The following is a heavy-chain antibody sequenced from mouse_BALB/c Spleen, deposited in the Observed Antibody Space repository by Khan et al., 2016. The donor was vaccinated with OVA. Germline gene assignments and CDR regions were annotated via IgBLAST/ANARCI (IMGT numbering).Heavy chain of an antibody. CDR3: ARGLFDV. CDR2: INPNNGDT. Sequence: EVQLQPSGPELVKPGASVKMSCKASGYTFTDYYMKWMKQSHGKSLEWIGDINPNNGDTFYNQKFKDKATLTVDKSSSTAYMQLNSLTSEDSAVYYCARGLFDVWGAGTTVTVSS. J-gene: IGHJ1*01. V-gene: IGHV1-26*01. CDR1: GYTFTDYY.